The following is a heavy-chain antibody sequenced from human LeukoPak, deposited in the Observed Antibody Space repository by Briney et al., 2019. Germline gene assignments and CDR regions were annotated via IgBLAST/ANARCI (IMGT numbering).Heavy chain of an antibody. J-gene: IGHJ4*02. Sequence: GGSLRLSCAASGFTFSSHGMSWVRQAPGKGLEWVSAISGSGGSTYYADSVKGRFTISRDNSKNTLYLQMNSLRAEDTAVYYCAKDPRRGYCSGGSCYYWGQGTLVTVSS. CDR3: AKDPRRGYCSGGSCYY. D-gene: IGHD2-15*01. CDR2: ISGSGGST. V-gene: IGHV3-23*01. CDR1: GFTFSSHG.